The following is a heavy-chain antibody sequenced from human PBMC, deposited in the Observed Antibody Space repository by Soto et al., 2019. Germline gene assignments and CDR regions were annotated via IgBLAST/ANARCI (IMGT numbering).Heavy chain of an antibody. CDR3: ARLGYCSGGGCYFSSYFDY. CDR2: IYYSGST. D-gene: IGHD2-15*01. V-gene: IGHV4-59*08. J-gene: IGHJ4*02. Sequence: WIIPHQRKGLEWIGYIYYSGSTNYNPSPKSRVTISVDTSKNQFSLKLSSVTAADTAVYYCARLGYCSGGGCYFSSYFDYWGQGTLVTVSS.